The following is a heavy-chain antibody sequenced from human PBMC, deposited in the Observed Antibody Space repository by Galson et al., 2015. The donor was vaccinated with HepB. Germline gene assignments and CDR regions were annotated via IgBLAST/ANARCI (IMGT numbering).Heavy chain of an antibody. CDR1: GYTFTSYG. Sequence: SVKVSCKASGYTFTSYGISWVRQAPGQGLEWMGWISAYNGNTNYAQKLQGRVTMTTDTSTSTAYMELRSLRSDDTAVYYCARVHIVVVPAAHLNWFDPWGQGTLVTVSS. CDR2: ISAYNGNT. D-gene: IGHD2-2*01. V-gene: IGHV1-18*01. J-gene: IGHJ5*02. CDR3: ARVHIVVVPAAHLNWFDP.